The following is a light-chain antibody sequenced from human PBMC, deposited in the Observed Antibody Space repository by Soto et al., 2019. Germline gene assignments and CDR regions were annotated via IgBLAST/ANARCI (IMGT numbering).Light chain of an antibody. Sequence: ETVLTQSPATLSLSPGERATLSCRASQSISRDLAWYQQKPGQPPRLLICDVSNRATGVPARFSGSGSGTDVTLTISSLEPEDFAVYYCQQRNNWPLTFGQGTKVEIK. J-gene: IGKJ1*01. CDR1: QSISRD. V-gene: IGKV3-11*01. CDR2: DVS. CDR3: QQRNNWPLT.